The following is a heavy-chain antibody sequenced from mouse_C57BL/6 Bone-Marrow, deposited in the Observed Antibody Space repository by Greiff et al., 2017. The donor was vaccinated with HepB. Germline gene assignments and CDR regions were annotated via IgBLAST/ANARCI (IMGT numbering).Heavy chain of an antibody. CDR3: AITVSYWYFDV. D-gene: IGHD1-1*01. V-gene: IGHV1-61*01. CDR2: IYPSDSET. Sequence: VQLQQPGAELVRPGSSVKLSCKASGYTFTSYWMGWVKQGPGQGLEWIGNIYPSDSETHYNQKFKDKATLTVDKSSSTAYMQLSSLTSEDSAVYYCAITVSYWYFDVWGTGTTVTVSS. J-gene: IGHJ1*03. CDR1: GYTFTSYW.